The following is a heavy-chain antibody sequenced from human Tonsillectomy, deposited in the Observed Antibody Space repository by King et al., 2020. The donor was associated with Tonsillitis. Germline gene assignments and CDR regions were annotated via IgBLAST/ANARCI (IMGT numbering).Heavy chain of an antibody. J-gene: IGHJ4*02. D-gene: IGHD2-21*02. Sequence: VQLVESGGGLVKPGGSLRLSCAVSGFTFSNYYMSWIRQAPGKGLEWVSYISSSSTYTNYADSVKGRFTISRDNAKNSLSLHINSLRGEDTAVYFCARLTVDPAGDPDHFDYWGQGTLVTVSS. V-gene: IGHV3-11*06. CDR3: ARLTVDPAGDPDHFDY. CDR1: GFTFSNYY. CDR2: ISSSSTYT.